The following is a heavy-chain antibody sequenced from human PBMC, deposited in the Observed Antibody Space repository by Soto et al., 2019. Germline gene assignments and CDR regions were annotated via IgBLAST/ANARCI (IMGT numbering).Heavy chain of an antibody. V-gene: IGHV3-13*04. CDR3: VIGRSYYNY. D-gene: IGHD1-26*01. CDR1: EFTFSSYD. J-gene: IGHJ4*02. CDR2: IGTAGDT. Sequence: GGSLRLSCAAPEFTFSSYDIPWARQATGKGLEWVSAIGTAGDTYYPGSVKGRFTISRENAKNSLYLQMNSLRAGDTAVYYCVIGRSYYNYWGQGSLVTVSS.